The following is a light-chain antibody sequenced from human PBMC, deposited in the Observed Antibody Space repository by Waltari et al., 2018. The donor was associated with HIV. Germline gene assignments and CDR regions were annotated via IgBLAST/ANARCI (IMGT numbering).Light chain of an antibody. J-gene: IGKJ3*01. Sequence: IHMTQYPASLSASVADRVTLTCRASQSISSYLNWYQQKPGKAPKLLIYAASSLQSGVPSRFSGSGSGTDFTLTISSLQPEDFATYYCQQSYSTPFTFGPGTKVDIK. CDR2: AAS. CDR1: QSISSY. CDR3: QQSYSTPFT. V-gene: IGKV1-39*01.